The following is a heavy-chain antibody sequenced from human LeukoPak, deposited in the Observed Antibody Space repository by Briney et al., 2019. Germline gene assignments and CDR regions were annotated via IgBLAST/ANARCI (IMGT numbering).Heavy chain of an antibody. CDR2: INHSGSA. CDR3: ARGNPYKLLLRPQSNWFDP. Sequence: SETLSLTCAVYGGSFSGYYWSWIRQPPGKGLEWIGEINHSGSANYNPSLKSRVTISIDTSKNQFSLKLKSVTAADTAVYCCARGNPYKLLLRPQSNWFDPWGQGTLVTVSS. V-gene: IGHV4-34*01. D-gene: IGHD2-15*01. J-gene: IGHJ5*02. CDR1: GGSFSGYY.